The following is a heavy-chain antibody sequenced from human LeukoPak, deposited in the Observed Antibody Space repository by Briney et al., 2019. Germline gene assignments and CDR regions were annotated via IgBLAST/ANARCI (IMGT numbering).Heavy chain of an antibody. CDR2: IYYSGST. Sequence: SETLSLTCTVSGVSISSYYWSWIRQPPGKGLEWIGYIYYSGSTNYNPSLKSRVTISVDTSKNQFSLKLSSVTAADTAVYYCAKDREGGYSYGPNWFDPWGQGTLVTVSS. J-gene: IGHJ5*02. CDR3: AKDREGGYSYGPNWFDP. D-gene: IGHD5-18*01. V-gene: IGHV4-59*01. CDR1: GVSISSYY.